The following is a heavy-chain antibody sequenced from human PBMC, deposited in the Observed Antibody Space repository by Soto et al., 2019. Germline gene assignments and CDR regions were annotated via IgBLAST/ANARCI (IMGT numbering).Heavy chain of an antibody. CDR2: FIPVYRTL. CDR1: GGSFGNSA. D-gene: IGHD3-3*01. V-gene: IGHV1-69*01. Sequence: QVLLVQSGAEVKKPGSSVKISCKASGGSFGNSAINWVRQTPGQGLGWLGGFIPVYRTLNYAQKFKGRVTITADESTGTAYMTLNSLASNDTAVYYCATGVIWIGYFTVDSWGQGTRVTVSS. J-gene: IGHJ4*02. CDR3: ATGVIWIGYFTVDS.